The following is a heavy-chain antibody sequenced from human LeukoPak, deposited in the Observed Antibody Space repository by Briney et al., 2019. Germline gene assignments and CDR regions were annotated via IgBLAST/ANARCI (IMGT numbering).Heavy chain of an antibody. CDR1: GDSVSSDSAT. Sequence: SQTLSLTCAISGDSVSSDSATWNWIRQSPSRGLEWLGRTYYRSKWYSAYAVSVKSRISINSDTSKNQFSLQLDSVTPEDTAIYYCASGPQWLNYWGQGTLVTVSS. J-gene: IGHJ4*02. V-gene: IGHV6-1*01. D-gene: IGHD6-19*01. CDR3: ASGPQWLNY. CDR2: TYYRSKWYS.